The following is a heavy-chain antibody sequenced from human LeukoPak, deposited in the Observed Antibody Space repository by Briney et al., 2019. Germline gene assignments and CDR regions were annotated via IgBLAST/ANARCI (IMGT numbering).Heavy chain of an antibody. Sequence: PVASVKVSCKASGYTFTGYYTHWVRQAPGQGLEWVGWINPNSGGTNYAQKLQGRVTMTTDTSTSTAYMELRSLRSDDTAVYYCARDCSGGSCYSDYFDYWGQGTLVTVSS. CDR1: GYTFTGYY. V-gene: IGHV1-2*02. D-gene: IGHD2-15*01. J-gene: IGHJ4*02. CDR2: INPNSGGT. CDR3: ARDCSGGSCYSDYFDY.